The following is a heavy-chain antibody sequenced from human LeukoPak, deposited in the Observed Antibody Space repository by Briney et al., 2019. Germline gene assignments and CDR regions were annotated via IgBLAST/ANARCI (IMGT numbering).Heavy chain of an antibody. D-gene: IGHD3-10*01. CDR3: ARYGGGMVRENDAFDI. CDR2: IYYSGST. CDR1: GGSISSSSYY. V-gene: IGHV4-39*07. Sequence: SETLSLTCTVSGGSISSSSYYWGWIRQPPGKGLEWIGSIYYSGSTYYNPSLKSRVTISVDTSKNQFSLKLSSVTAADTAVYYCARYGGGMVRENDAFDIWGQGTMVTVSS. J-gene: IGHJ3*02.